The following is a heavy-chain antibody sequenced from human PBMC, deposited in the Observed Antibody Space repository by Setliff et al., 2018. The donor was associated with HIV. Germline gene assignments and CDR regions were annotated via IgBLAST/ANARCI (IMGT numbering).Heavy chain of an antibody. CDR3: AREIGDYYDSSGYYPPTDYYYGMDV. CDR1: GGSISSGSYY. D-gene: IGHD3-22*01. Sequence: PSETLSLTCTVSGGSISSGSYYWSWIRQPAGKGLEWIGRIYTSGSTNYNPSLKSRVTISVDTSKNQFSLKLRSVTAADTAVYYCAREIGDYYDSSGYYPPTDYYYGMDVWGQGTTVTVSS. J-gene: IGHJ6*02. CDR2: IYTSGST. V-gene: IGHV4-61*02.